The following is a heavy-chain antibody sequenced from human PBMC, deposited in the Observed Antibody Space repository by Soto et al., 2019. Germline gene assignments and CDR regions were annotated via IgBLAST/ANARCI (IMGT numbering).Heavy chain of an antibody. Sequence: EVQVLESGGGLVQPGGSLRLSCAGSGFTFINYAMNWVRQAPGKGLEWVSSISGGGDAAFFPDSVRGRFTISRDNSKNKLPPQMHSLGVDDTAVYYCARKILGSTTRPNYWYFDLWGRGTLVTVSS. D-gene: IGHD7-27*01. J-gene: IGHJ2*01. CDR1: GFTFINYA. CDR3: ARKILGSTTRPNYWYFDL. CDR2: ISGGGDAA. V-gene: IGHV3-23*01.